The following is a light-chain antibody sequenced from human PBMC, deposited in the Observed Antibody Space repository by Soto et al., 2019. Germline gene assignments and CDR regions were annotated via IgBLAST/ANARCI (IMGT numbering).Light chain of an antibody. CDR3: QQYGSSLIT. CDR1: QSVSSSY. CDR2: DAS. Sequence: EFVLTQSPGTPSLAPRARAPLSCRASQSVSSSYLAWYQQKPGQAPSLLIYDASSRAAGIPDRFSGSGSGTDFTLTISRLEPEDFGVYSCQQYGSSLITFGQGTRLEIK. J-gene: IGKJ5*01. V-gene: IGKV3-20*01.